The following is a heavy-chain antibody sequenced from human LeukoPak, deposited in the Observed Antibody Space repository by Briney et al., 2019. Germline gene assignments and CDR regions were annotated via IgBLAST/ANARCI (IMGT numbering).Heavy chain of an antibody. CDR2: IYYSGST. Sequence: SETLSLTCTVSGGSISSYYWSWIRQPPGKGLEWIGYIYYSGSTNYNPSLKSRVTISVDTSKNQFSLKLSSVTAADTAVYYCARQKMATTGNAFDIWGQGTMVTVSS. CDR3: ARQKMATTGNAFDI. J-gene: IGHJ3*02. D-gene: IGHD5-24*01. V-gene: IGHV4-59*01. CDR1: GGSISSYY.